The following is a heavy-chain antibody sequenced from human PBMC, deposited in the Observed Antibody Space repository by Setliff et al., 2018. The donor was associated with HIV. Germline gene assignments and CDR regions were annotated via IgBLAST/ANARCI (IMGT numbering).Heavy chain of an antibody. D-gene: IGHD2-21*02. J-gene: IGHJ4*02. CDR1: GGSISSGGYY. CDR3: ARIFGGNSAPFDY. CDR2: IYYSGST. Sequence: SETLSLTCTVSGGSISSGGYYWSWIRQHPGKGLEWIGYIYYSGSTYCNPSLKSRVTISLATSKNQFSLKLSSVTAAGTAVYYCARIFGGNSAPFDYWGQGILVT. V-gene: IGHV4-31*03.